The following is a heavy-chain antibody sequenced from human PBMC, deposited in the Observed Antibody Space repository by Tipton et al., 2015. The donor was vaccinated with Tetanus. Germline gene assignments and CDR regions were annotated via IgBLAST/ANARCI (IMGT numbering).Heavy chain of an antibody. CDR2: ISGSSNTI. D-gene: IGHD6-13*01. CDR3: ARVSTNSGTSWRFDY. Sequence: GSLRLSCAGSGFSFSDAFMSWIRQAPGKGLEWVSYISGSSNTIYLAESVKGRMSASRDNAENSLYLQMNSMTVEDTAVYYCARVSTNSGTSWRFDYWGQGTLVTVSS. J-gene: IGHJ4*02. CDR1: GFSFSDAF. V-gene: IGHV3-11*04.